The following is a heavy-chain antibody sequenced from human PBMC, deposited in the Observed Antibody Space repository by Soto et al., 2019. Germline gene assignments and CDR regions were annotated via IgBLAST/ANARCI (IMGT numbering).Heavy chain of an antibody. CDR2: ISSSSSYI. V-gene: IGHV3-21*04. J-gene: IGHJ6*03. Sequence: GGSLRLSCAASGFTFSSYSMNWVRQAPGKGLEWVSSISSSSSYIYYADSVKGRFTISRDNAKNSLYLQMNSLTAADTAVYYCARVSGCSGGSCPVLYYYMDVWGKGTTVTVSS. D-gene: IGHD2-15*01. CDR3: ARVSGCSGGSCPVLYYYMDV. CDR1: GFTFSSYS.